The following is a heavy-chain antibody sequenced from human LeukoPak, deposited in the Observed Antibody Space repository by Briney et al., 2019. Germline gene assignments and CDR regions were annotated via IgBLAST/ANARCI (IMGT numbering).Heavy chain of an antibody. J-gene: IGHJ4*02. Sequence: SETLSLTCAVNAVSFTGYYWSWIRQPPGKGLEWIGEIDHTGSISYNPSLRSRVTISVDTFKNQFSLNLRSVTAADRAIYYCARGGYGPGSHYRYWGQGTLGTVSS. D-gene: IGHD3-10*01. CDR3: ARGGYGPGSHYRY. CDR2: IDHTGSI. CDR1: AVSFTGYY. V-gene: IGHV4-34*01.